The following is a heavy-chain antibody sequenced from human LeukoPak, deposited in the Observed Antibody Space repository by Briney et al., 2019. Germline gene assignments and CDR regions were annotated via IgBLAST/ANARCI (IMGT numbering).Heavy chain of an antibody. CDR1: GYTFTGYY. CDR2: INPNSGGT. CDR3: ARGHPMYQYTESTVGPLDY. Sequence: ASVKVSCKASGYTFTGYYMHWVRQAPGQGLEWMGWINPNSGGTNYAQKFQGRVTMTRDTSISTAYMELSRLRSDDTAVYYCARGHPMYQYTESTVGPLDYWGQGTLVTVSS. V-gene: IGHV1-2*02. J-gene: IGHJ4*02. D-gene: IGHD2-2*01.